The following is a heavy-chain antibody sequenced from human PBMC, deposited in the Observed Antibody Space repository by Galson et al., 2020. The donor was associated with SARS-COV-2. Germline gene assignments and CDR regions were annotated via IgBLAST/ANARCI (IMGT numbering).Heavy chain of an antibody. CDR1: GYTLTELS. CDR3: ATRPSMVRVIWFDP. J-gene: IGHJ5*02. V-gene: IGHV1-24*01. Sequence: ASVKVSCKVSGYTLTELSMHWVRQAPGKGLEWMGGFDPEDGETIYAQKFQGRVTMTEDTSTDTAYMELSSLRSEDTAVYYCATRPSMVRVIWFDPWGQGTLVTVSS. D-gene: IGHD3-10*01. CDR2: FDPEDGET.